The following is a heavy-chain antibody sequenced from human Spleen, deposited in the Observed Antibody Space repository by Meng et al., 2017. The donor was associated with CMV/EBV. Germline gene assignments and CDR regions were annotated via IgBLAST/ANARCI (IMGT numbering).Heavy chain of an antibody. CDR1: GYTFTGYY. J-gene: IGHJ4*02. CDR3: ARGRPSSGASSDYFDY. CDR2: INPNSGGT. Sequence: ASVKVSCKASGYTFTGYYMHWVRQAPGQGLEWMGWINPNSGGTNYAQKFQGRVTMTRDRSISTAYMELSRLRSDDTAVYYCARGRPSSGASSDYFDYWGQGTLVTVSS. D-gene: IGHD2-15*01. V-gene: IGHV1-2*02.